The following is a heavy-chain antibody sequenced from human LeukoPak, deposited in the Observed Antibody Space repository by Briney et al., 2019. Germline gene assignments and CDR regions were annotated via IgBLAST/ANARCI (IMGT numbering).Heavy chain of an antibody. CDR1: GGSFSGYY. V-gene: IGHV4-34*01. D-gene: IGHD6-13*01. CDR2: INHSGST. CDR3: ARGYSSSWSNWFDP. J-gene: IGHJ5*02. Sequence: SEALSLTCAVYGGSFSGYYWSWIRQPPGKGLEWIGEINHSGSTNYNPSLKSRVTISVDTSKNQFSLKLSSVTAADTAVYYCARGYSSSWSNWFDPWGQGTLVTVSS.